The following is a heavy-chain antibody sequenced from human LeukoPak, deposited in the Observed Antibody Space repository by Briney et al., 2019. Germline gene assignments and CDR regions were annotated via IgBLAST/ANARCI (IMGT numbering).Heavy chain of an antibody. CDR1: GFTFSSYA. V-gene: IGHV3-30-3*01. D-gene: IGHD1-26*01. CDR2: ISYDGSNK. CDR3: ARGATYAYYQDY. J-gene: IGHJ4*02. Sequence: GGSLRLSCAASGFTFSSYAMHWVRQAPGKGLEWVAVISYDGSNKYYADSVKGRFTISRDNSKNTLYLQMNSLRAEDTAVYYCARGATYAYYQDYWGQGTLVTVSS.